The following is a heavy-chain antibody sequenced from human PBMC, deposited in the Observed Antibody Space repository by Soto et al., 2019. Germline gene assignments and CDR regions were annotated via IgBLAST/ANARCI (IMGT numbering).Heavy chain of an antibody. CDR3: AKDKAIAVGPFDP. D-gene: IGHD6-19*01. V-gene: IGHV3-23*01. CDR2: ISGSGSST. Sequence: PGGSLRLSCAVSGFTFSSYAMSWVRQAPGKGLEWVSAISGSGSSTYYADSVKGRFTISRDNSKNTLYLQMNSLRAEDTALYYCAKDKAIAVGPFDPSGQGTLVTVYS. CDR1: GFTFSSYA. J-gene: IGHJ5*01.